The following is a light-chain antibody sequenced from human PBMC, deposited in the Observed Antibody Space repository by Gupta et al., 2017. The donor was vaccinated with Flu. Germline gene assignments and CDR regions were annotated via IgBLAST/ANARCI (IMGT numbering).Light chain of an antibody. Sequence: PATLSLSQRDRATLSCSASQSVGTTLAWYQQKPGQAPRLLIYDASNRATGIPARFSGGGSGTDFTLTISSLEPEDVVVYYCQQRTNWRWTFGQGTKVE. CDR1: QSVGTT. CDR2: DAS. V-gene: IGKV3-11*01. CDR3: QQRTNWRWT. J-gene: IGKJ1*01.